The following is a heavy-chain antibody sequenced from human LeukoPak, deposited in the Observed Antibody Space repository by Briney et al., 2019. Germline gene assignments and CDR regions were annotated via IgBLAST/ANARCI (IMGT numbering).Heavy chain of an antibody. CDR1: GFTFSSYS. D-gene: IGHD2-2*01. CDR3: ARAACIVVVPAAMGLCAFDI. Sequence: GGSLRLSCAASGFTFSSYSMNWVRQAPGKGLEWVSSISSSSSYIYYADSVKGRFTISRDNAQNSLYLQMNSLRAEDTAVYYCARAACIVVVPAAMGLCAFDIWGQGTMVTVSS. J-gene: IGHJ3*02. CDR2: ISSSSSYI. V-gene: IGHV3-21*01.